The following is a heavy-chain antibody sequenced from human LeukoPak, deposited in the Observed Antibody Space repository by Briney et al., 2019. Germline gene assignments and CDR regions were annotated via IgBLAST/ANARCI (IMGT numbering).Heavy chain of an antibody. Sequence: SETLSLTCTVSGASISSSSYYWGWVRQPPGEGMEWIGSIYYSGSTYYNPSLKSRVTISVDTSKNQFSLKLSSVTVADTAVYYCARHWSSSLFDPWGQGTLVTVSS. CDR1: GASISSSSYY. CDR3: ARHWSSSLFDP. CDR2: IYYSGST. J-gene: IGHJ5*02. V-gene: IGHV4-39*01. D-gene: IGHD6-13*01.